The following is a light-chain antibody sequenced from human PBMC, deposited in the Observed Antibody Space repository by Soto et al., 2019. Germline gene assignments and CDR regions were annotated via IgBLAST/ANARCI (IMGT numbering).Light chain of an antibody. Sequence: DIQMTQSPSSLSASVRDRVTITCRASQSISSYLNWYQQKPGKAPKLLIYAASSLQSGVPSRFSGSGSGTDFTLTISSLQPEDFATYYCQQSYSTPPTFGQGTKWIS. CDR1: QSISSY. V-gene: IGKV1-39*01. CDR2: AAS. CDR3: QQSYSTPPT. J-gene: IGKJ1*01.